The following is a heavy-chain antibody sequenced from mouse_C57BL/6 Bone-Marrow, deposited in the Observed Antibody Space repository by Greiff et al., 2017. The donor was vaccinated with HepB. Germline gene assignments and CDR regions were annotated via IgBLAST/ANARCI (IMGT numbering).Heavy chain of an antibody. CDR1: GFTFSDYY. D-gene: IGHD2-4*01. CDR2: INYDGSST. J-gene: IGHJ1*03. CDR3: ARVYDYDYWYFDV. V-gene: IGHV5-16*01. Sequence: EVQLQESEGGLVQPGSSMKLSCTASGFTFSDYYMAWVRQVPEKGLEWVANINYDGSSTYYLDSLKSRFIISRDNAKNILYLQMSSLKSEDTATYYCARVYDYDYWYFDVWGTGTTVTVSS.